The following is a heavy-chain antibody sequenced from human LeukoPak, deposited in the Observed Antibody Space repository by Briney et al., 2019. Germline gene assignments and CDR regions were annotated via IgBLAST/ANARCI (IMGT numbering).Heavy chain of an antibody. CDR1: GFTFSDYY. J-gene: IGHJ6*03. D-gene: IGHD5-12*01. V-gene: IGHV3-11*04. CDR3: AKDKYSGYDYYYYYMDV. CDR2: ISGSRNIM. Sequence: GGSLTLSCAASGFTFSDYYMSWIRQAPGKGLEWVSYISGSRNIMYYADSVKGRFTISRDNSKNTLYLQMNSLRAEDTAVYYCAKDKYSGYDYYYYYMDVWGKGTTVTISS.